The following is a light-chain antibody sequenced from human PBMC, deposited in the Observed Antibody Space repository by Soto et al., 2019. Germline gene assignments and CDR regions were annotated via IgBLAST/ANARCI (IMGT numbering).Light chain of an antibody. CDR1: GSNLGTAFD. CDR2: GTS. J-gene: IGLJ1*01. V-gene: IGLV1-40*01. CDR3: QTSHSGLIGLI. Sequence: QSALTQPASVSGAPGQRVTIACTGIGSNLGTAFDVHWYRQFPGRAPKLLLSGTSHRPSGVPDRFSGSRSGTSASLAITGLQADDEADYYCQTSHSGLIGLIFGTGTKLTVL.